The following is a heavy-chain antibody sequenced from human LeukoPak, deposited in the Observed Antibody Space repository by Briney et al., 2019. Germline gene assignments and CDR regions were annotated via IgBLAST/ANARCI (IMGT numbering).Heavy chain of an antibody. CDR2: IKPSGRT. CDR1: GESFNDYF. D-gene: IGHD2-2*01. J-gene: IGHJ6*03. CDR3: ARVVPAANYYYYMDV. V-gene: IGHV4-34*01. Sequence: SETLSLTCAVYGESFNDYFWSWIRQSPGKGLEWIGEIKPSGRTNYSPSLKSRATISIDKSKNQVSLHLTSVTAADTAVYYCARVVPAANYYYYMDVWGKGTTVTISS.